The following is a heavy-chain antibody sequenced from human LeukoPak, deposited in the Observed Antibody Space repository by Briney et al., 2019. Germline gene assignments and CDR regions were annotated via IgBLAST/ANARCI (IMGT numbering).Heavy chain of an antibody. CDR2: INPNSGGT. CDR1: GYTFTGYY. Sequence: ASVKVSCKASGYTFTGYYMHWVRQAPGQGLEWMGWINPNSGGTNYAQKFQGRVTMTRDTSISTAYMELSRLRSDDTAVYYCARDSSSGREIVWFDPWGQGTLVTVSS. D-gene: IGHD6-19*01. CDR3: ARDSSSGREIVWFDP. V-gene: IGHV1-2*02. J-gene: IGHJ5*02.